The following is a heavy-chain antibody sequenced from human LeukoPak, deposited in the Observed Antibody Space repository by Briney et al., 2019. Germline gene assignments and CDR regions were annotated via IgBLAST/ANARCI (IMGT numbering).Heavy chain of an antibody. V-gene: IGHV4-59*12. CDR1: GGSISSYY. J-gene: IGHJ6*03. D-gene: IGHD3-16*01. CDR3: ARVHGDSYYYYMDV. Sequence: SETLSLTCTVSGGSISSYYWSWIRQPPGKGLEWIGYIYYSGSTNYNPSLKSRVTMSVDTSKNQFSLKLSSVTAADTAVYYCARVHGDSYYYYMDVWGKGTTVTISS. CDR2: IYYSGST.